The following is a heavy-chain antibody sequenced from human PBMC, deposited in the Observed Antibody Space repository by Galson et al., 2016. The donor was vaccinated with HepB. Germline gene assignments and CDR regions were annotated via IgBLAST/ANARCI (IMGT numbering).Heavy chain of an antibody. D-gene: IGHD3-3*01. Sequence: SVKVSCKASGYTFRNYGISWVRQAPGQGLQWMGWINAYNGDTNYGQNFQGRLTVTTDTSTSTAYMELRSLRSDDTALYFCVSDGLTMFGEAPWLRFFDYWGQGILVTVSS. J-gene: IGHJ4*02. V-gene: IGHV1-18*01. CDR1: GYTFRNYG. CDR3: VSDGLTMFGEAPWLRFFDY. CDR2: INAYNGDT.